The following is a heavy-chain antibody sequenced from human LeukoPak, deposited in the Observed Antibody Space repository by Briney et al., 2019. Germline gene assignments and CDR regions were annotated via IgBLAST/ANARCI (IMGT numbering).Heavy chain of an antibody. CDR1: GGSISSYY. CDR2: IYYSGST. D-gene: IGHD5-18*01. J-gene: IGHJ4*02. V-gene: IGHV4-59*01. CDR3: ARAYSYGPYYFDY. Sequence: PSETLSLTCTVSGGSISSYYWSWIRQPPGAGLEWIGYIYYSGSTNYNPSLTSRVHISVDTSKNQFSLKLSSVTAADTAVYYCARAYSYGPYYFDYWGQGTLVTVSS.